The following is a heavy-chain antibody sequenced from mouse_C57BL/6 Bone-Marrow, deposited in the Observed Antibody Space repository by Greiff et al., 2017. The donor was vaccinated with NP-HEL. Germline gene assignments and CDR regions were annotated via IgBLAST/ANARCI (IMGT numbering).Heavy chain of an antibody. CDR1: GYAFSSSW. V-gene: IGHV1-82*01. CDR2: IYPGDGDT. D-gene: IGHD5-1*01. J-gene: IGHJ4*01. CDR3: ARSTRPAYAMDY. Sequence: QVQLQQSGPELVKPGASVKISCKASGYAFSSSWMNWVKQRPGKGLEWIGRIYPGDGDTNYNGKFKGKATLTADKSSSTAYMQLSSLTSEDSAVYFCARSTRPAYAMDYWGQGTSVTVSS.